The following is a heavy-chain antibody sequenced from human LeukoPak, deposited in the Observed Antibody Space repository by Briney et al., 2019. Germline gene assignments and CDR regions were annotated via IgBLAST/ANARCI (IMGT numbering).Heavy chain of an antibody. J-gene: IGHJ6*02. V-gene: IGHV3-48*02. CDR1: GFTFSSYS. CDR2: ISGSSKII. D-gene: IGHD1-26*01. Sequence: GGSLRLSCAASGFTFSSYSMNWVRQAPGKGLEWISYISGSSKIIHWAESLKGRFTISRDNAKNSLYLQMNSLRDEDTAVYYCARDYSSSGSFFGYYYGMDVWGQGTTVTV. CDR3: ARDYSSSGSFFGYYYGMDV.